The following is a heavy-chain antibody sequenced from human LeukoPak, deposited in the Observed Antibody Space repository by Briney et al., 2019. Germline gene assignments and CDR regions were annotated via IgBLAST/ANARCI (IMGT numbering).Heavy chain of an antibody. D-gene: IGHD6-19*01. V-gene: IGHV4-31*03. CDR2: IYYSGST. J-gene: IGHJ4*02. Sequence: KTSETLSLTCTFSGGSISSGGYYWSWIRQHPGKGLEWIGYIYYSGSTYYNPSLKSRVTISVDTSKNQFSLKLSSVTAADTAVYYCARGPSGYSSGWFDYWGQGTLVTVSS. CDR3: ARGPSGYSSGWFDY. CDR1: GGSISSGGYY.